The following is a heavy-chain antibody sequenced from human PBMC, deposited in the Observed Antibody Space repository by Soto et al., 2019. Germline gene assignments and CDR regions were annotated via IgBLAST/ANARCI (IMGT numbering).Heavy chain of an antibody. J-gene: IGHJ1*01. Sequence: EVQLLESGGGLVQPGWSLRLSCAASGITISNYPMRWVRQAPGKGLDWVSGISGSGDRTYYADSAKGRFTISKDISKNSLSLQLDNLGVEDTAVYFCVKDDGGYPSTAPHWGQGTLVTVSS. CDR1: GITISNYP. CDR3: VKDDGGYPSTAPH. CDR2: ISGSGDRT. V-gene: IGHV3-23*01. D-gene: IGHD3-22*01.